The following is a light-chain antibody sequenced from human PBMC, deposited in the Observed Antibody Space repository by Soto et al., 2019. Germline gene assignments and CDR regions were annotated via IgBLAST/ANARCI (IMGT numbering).Light chain of an antibody. Sequence: DIRMTQSPSSLSASVGDRVTITCRASQSIDTHLNWYQHAPGKAPNLLIYGGYTLQSGVSSRFSGSGSGTEFSLTITSLKPEDFAAYYCQYLNGAPTITFGQGTRLEIK. CDR3: QYLNGAPTIT. CDR2: GGY. V-gene: IGKV1-9*01. J-gene: IGKJ5*01. CDR1: QSIDTH.